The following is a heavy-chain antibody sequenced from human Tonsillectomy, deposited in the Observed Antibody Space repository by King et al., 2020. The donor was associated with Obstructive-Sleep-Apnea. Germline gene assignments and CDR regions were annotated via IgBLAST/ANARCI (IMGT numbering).Heavy chain of an antibody. D-gene: IGHD1-26*01. Sequence: VQLVESGAEVKKPGASVKVSCKASGYTFTSYGISWVRQAPGQGLEWMGWISAYNGNTNYAQKLQGRVTMTTDTSTSTAYMELRSLRSDDTAVYYCARDDGIVGATTSYGGFDYWGQGTLVTVSS. J-gene: IGHJ4*02. CDR1: GYTFTSYG. CDR3: ARDDGIVGATTSYGGFDY. V-gene: IGHV1-18*04. CDR2: ISAYNGNT.